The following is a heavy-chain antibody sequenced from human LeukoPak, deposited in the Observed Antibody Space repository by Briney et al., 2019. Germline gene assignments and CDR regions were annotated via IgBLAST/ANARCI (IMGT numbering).Heavy chain of an antibody. Sequence: ASVKVSCKASGYTFTGYYMHWVRQAAGQGLEWMGWINPKSGGTNYAQKFQGRVTMNRGTSISQAYMVLSRLRSDDTAVYYCARGGYNWNSLDPWGQGTLVTVSS. CDR3: ARGGYNWNSLDP. D-gene: IGHD1-7*01. J-gene: IGHJ5*02. CDR2: INPKSGGT. V-gene: IGHV1-2*02. CDR1: GYTFTGYY.